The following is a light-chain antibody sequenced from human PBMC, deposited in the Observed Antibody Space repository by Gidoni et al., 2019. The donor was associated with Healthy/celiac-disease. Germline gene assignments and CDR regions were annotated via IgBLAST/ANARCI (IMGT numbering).Light chain of an antibody. CDR2: AAS. V-gene: IGKV1-8*01. CDR3: QQYYSYPPA. CDR1: QGISSY. Sequence: IRMTQSPSSFSASTGDRVTITCRASQGISSYLAWYQQKTGKAPKLLIYAASTLQSGVPSRFSGSGSGTDFTLTISCLQSEDFATYYCQQYYSYPPAFGGGTKVEIK. J-gene: IGKJ4*01.